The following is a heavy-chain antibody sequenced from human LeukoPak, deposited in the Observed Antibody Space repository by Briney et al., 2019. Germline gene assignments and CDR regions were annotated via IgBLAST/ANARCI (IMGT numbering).Heavy chain of an antibody. Sequence: ASVKVSCKASGYTFTGYYMHWVRQAPGQGLEGMGWINPNSGGTNYTQKFQGRVTMTRDTSISTASMELRRLRYDDTAVYYCERDRSGWVDYWGQGTLVTVSS. CDR1: GYTFTGYY. V-gene: IGHV1-2*02. CDR2: INPNSGGT. D-gene: IGHD6-19*01. J-gene: IGHJ4*02. CDR3: ERDRSGWVDY.